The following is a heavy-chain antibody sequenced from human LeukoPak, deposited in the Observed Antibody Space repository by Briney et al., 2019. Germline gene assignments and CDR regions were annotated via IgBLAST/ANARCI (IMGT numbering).Heavy chain of an antibody. Sequence: PSETLSLTCAVYTGSFDGYYWTWIRQPPGKGLEWIGEINHRGITNYNPSLKSRVTISVDTSKNQFSLKLRSVTAADTAVYYCARVGPWVNPDYYYYYMDVWGKGTTVTVSS. CDR1: TGSFDGYY. CDR3: ARVGPWVNPDYYYYYMDV. D-gene: IGHD1-14*01. J-gene: IGHJ6*03. CDR2: INHRGIT. V-gene: IGHV4-34*01.